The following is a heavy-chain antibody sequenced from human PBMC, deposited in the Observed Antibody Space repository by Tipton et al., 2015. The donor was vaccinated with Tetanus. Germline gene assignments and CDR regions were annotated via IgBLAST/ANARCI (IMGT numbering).Heavy chain of an antibody. CDR1: GFTFSIYW. CDR2: ISSDGSST. CDR3: AKDTGVTPHYGMDV. J-gene: IGHJ6*02. V-gene: IGHV3-74*01. D-gene: IGHD2-21*02. Sequence: SLRLSCAASGFTFSIYWMHWVRQAPGKGLVWVSRISSDGSSTSYADSVKGRITISRDNAKNSLYLQMNSLRAEDTALYYCAKDTGVTPHYGMDVWGQGTTVTVSS.